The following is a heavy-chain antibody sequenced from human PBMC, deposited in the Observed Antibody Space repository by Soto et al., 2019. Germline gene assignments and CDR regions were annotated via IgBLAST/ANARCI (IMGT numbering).Heavy chain of an antibody. CDR2: IKEDGSEK. CDR3: TRGHPSIYNY. D-gene: IGHD4-4*01. CDR1: GFTVNNYW. J-gene: IGHJ4*02. Sequence: EVKLVESGGGLVQPGGSLRLSCAASGFTVNNYWMSWVREAPGKGLEWVANIKEDGSEKYYVDSVKGRFTISRDNAKNSVFLEMSSLRPEDTAVYYCTRGHPSIYNYWGQGTLVTVSS. V-gene: IGHV3-7*01.